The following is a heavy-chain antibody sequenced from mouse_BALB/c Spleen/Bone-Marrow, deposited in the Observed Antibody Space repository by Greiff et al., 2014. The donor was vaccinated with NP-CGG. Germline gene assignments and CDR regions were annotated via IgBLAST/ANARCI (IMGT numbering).Heavy chain of an antibody. V-gene: IGHV1S22*01. CDR3: RCYDYTMDY. CDR2: IYPGSGTI. J-gene: IGHJ4*01. Sequence: LQQSGSELVRPGASVKLSCKASGYTFTSYWIHWVKQRPGQGLEWMGNIYPGSGTINYDEKFKNKATLTVDTSSSIAYMQLSSLTSEDSAVYYCRCYDYTMDYWGQGTSVTVSS. D-gene: IGHD1-1*01. CDR1: GYTFTSYW.